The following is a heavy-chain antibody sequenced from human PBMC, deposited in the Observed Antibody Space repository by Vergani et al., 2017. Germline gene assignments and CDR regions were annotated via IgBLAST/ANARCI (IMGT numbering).Heavy chain of an antibody. CDR1: CGSISSYY. Sequence: QVQLQESGPGLVKPSETLSLTCTVSCGSISSYYWSWIRQPPWTGLDWIRYNYYGWRANYNPSLMTRVTISVDTSKNQFSLKLGAVTAADTAWYYCARASGCQTDYDYVWGSYRLHYYFDYWGQGTLVTVSS. J-gene: IGHJ4*02. V-gene: IGHV4-59*01. CDR3: ARASGCQTDYDYVWGSYRLHYYFDY. D-gene: IGHD3-16*02. CDR2: NYYGWRA.